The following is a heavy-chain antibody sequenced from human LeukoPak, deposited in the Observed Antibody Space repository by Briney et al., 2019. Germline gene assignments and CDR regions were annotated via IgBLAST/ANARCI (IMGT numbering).Heavy chain of an antibody. J-gene: IGHJ4*02. D-gene: IGHD4-23*01. CDR3: AREGGDLRWKNRFDF. CDR1: KFTFSTFA. CDR2: TSSDGSSK. V-gene: IGHV3-30-3*01. Sequence: GGSLRLSCAASKFTFSTFAMHWVRQAPGKGLEWVALTSSDGSSKYYTDSVKGRFTISRDNSKNTLYLQMNSLRAEDTAVYYCAREGGDLRWKNRFDFWGQGTLVTVSS.